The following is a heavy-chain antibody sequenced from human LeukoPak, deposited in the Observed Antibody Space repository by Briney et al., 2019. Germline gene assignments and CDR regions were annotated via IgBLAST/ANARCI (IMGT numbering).Heavy chain of an antibody. CDR3: ARGPYSNALSYYYYYGMDV. CDR2: IYSGGRT. D-gene: IGHD4-11*01. J-gene: IGHJ6*02. CDR1: GFTVSGNY. V-gene: IGHV3-66*02. Sequence: GGSLRLSCAASGFTVSGNYMSWVRQAPGKGLEGVSVIYSGGRTYYADSVKGRFTIPRDNSKNALYLQMNSLRAEDTAVYYCARGPYSNALSYYYYYGMDVWGQGTTVTVSS.